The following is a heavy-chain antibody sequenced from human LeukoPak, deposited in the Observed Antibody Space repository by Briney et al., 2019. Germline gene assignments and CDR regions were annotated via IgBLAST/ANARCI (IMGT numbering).Heavy chain of an antibody. Sequence: GGSLRLSCAASGFTFSSYWMHWVRQAPGKGLVWVSRISYDGGDPSYADSVRGRFTISRDNAKNTLYLQMNSLTAEDTAVYYCTTQTPWYPWGQGTLVTVSS. CDR2: ISYDGGDP. CDR1: GFTFSSYW. D-gene: IGHD1-14*01. CDR3: TTQTPWYP. V-gene: IGHV3-74*01. J-gene: IGHJ5*02.